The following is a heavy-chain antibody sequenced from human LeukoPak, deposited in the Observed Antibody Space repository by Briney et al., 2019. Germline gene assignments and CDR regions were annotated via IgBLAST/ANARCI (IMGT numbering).Heavy chain of an antibody. J-gene: IGHJ4*02. CDR2: INHSGST. CDR1: GGSFSGYY. D-gene: IGHD7-27*01. CDR3: ARPRANWGFWRGPFGY. V-gene: IGHV4-34*01. Sequence: SETLSLTCAVYGGSFSGYYWSWIRQPPGKGLEWIGEINHSGSTNYNPSLKSRVTISVDTSKNQFSLKLSSVTAADTAVYYCARPRANWGFWRGPFGYWGQGTLVTVSS.